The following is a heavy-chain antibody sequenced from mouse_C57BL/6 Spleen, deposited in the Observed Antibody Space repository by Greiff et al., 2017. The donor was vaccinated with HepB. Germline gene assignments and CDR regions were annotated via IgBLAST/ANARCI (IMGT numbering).Heavy chain of an antibody. D-gene: IGHD1-1*01. J-gene: IGHJ1*03. CDR2: IDPSDSET. V-gene: IGHV1-52*01. CDR3: ARWITTGYFDV. Sequence: QVQLKQPGAELVRPGSSVKLSCKASGYTFTSYWMHWVKQRPIQGLEWIGNIDPSDSETHYNQKFKDKATLTVDKSSSTAYMQLSSLTSEDSAVYYCARWITTGYFDVWGTGTTVTVSS. CDR1: GYTFTSYW.